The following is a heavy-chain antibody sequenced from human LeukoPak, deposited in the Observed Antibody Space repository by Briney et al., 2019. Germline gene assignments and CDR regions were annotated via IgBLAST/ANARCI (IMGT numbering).Heavy chain of an antibody. D-gene: IGHD5-24*01. Sequence: SETLSLTCTVSGGSISSYYWSWIRQPPGKGLEWIGYIYYSGSTNYNPSLKSRVTISVDTSKNQFSLKLSSVTAADTAVYYCARGLMATINYFDYWGQGTLVTASS. CDR3: ARGLMATINYFDY. V-gene: IGHV4-59*01. CDR2: IYYSGST. CDR1: GGSISSYY. J-gene: IGHJ4*02.